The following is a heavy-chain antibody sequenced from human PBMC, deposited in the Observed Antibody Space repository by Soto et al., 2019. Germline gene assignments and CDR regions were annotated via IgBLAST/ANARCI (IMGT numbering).Heavy chain of an antibody. CDR3: ARVPHCMAARRCWFDP. CDR2: IYYSGST. D-gene: IGHD6-6*01. V-gene: IGHV4-59*01. Sequence: QVQLQESGPGLVKPSETLSLTCTVSGGSISSYYWSWIRQPPGKGLEWIGYIYYSGSTNYNPSLKSRVTIQVDAPKNHFPLKLGSVPAADAAVYYWARVPHCMAARRCWFDPGGQGTLVTVSS. J-gene: IGHJ5*02. CDR1: GGSISSYY.